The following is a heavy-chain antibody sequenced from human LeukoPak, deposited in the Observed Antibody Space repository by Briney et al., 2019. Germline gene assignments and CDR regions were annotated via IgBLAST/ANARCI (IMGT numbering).Heavy chain of an antibody. CDR3: ARHQADYDSSGFLLDY. D-gene: IGHD3-22*01. Sequence: PSETLSLTCTVSGGSISSYYWGWIRQPPGKGLEWIGSIYYSGSTYYNPSLKSRVTISVDTSKNQFSLKLSSVTAADTAVYYCARHQADYDSSGFLLDYWGQGTLVTVSS. V-gene: IGHV4-39*01. J-gene: IGHJ4*02. CDR2: IYYSGST. CDR1: GGSISSYY.